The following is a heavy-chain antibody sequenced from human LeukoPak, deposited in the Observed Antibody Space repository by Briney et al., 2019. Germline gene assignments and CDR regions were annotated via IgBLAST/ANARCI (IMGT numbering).Heavy chain of an antibody. Sequence: SETLSLTCAVYGGSFSGYYWSWIRHPPGKGLEWIGEINHSGSTNYNPSLKSRVTISVDTSKNQFSLKLSSVTAADTAVYYCARAPYSSSWLNWGQGTLVTVSS. J-gene: IGHJ4*02. CDR3: ARAPYSSSWLN. CDR1: GGSFSGYY. V-gene: IGHV4-34*01. D-gene: IGHD6-13*01. CDR2: INHSGST.